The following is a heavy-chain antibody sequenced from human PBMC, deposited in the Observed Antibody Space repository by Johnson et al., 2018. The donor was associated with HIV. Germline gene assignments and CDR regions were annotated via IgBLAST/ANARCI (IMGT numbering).Heavy chain of an antibody. J-gene: IGHJ3*02. CDR1: GFTFSSYA. CDR2: ISYDGSNK. V-gene: IGHV3-30-3*01. Sequence: QVQLVESGGGVVQPGRSLRLSCAASGFTFSSYAMHWVRQAPGKGLEWVAVISYDGSNKYYAASVKGRFTISRDNSKNSLYLQMNSLRAEDTAVYYCARGFDAFDIWGQGTMVTVSS. CDR3: ARGFDAFDI.